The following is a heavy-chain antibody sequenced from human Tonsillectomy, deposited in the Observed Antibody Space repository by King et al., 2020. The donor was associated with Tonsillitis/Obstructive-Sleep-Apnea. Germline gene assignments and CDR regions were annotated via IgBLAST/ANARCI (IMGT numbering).Heavy chain of an antibody. CDR3: ARGSLRGFEVVIHITPFDY. Sequence: VQLVESGAEVKKPGSSVKVSCKASGGTFSSYAISWVRQAPGQGLEWMGGIIPIFGTANYAQKFQGRVTITADESTSTAYMELSSRRSEDTAVYYCARGSLRGFEVVIHITPFDYWGQGTLVTVSS. V-gene: IGHV1-69*01. J-gene: IGHJ4*02. CDR1: GGTFSSYA. D-gene: IGHD3-3*01. CDR2: IIPIFGTA.